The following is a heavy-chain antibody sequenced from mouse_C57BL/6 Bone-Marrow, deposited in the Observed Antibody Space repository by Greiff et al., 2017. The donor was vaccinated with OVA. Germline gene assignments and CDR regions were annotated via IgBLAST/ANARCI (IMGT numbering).Heavy chain of an antibody. CDR3: APRGIYYYGVGAY. Sequence: QVQLQQPGAELVKPGASVKLSCKASGYTFTSYWMQWVKQRPGQGLEWIGEIDPSDSYTNYNQKFKGKATLTVDTSSSTAYMQLSSLTSEDSAVYYCAPRGIYYYGVGAYWGQGTLVTVSA. CDR1: GYTFTSYW. V-gene: IGHV1-50*01. D-gene: IGHD1-1*01. CDR2: IDPSDSYT. J-gene: IGHJ3*01.